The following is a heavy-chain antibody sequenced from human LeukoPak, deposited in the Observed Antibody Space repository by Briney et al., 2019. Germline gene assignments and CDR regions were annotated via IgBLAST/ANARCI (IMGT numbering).Heavy chain of an antibody. V-gene: IGHV4-4*07. CDR3: GRQGYTASYYFVDY. Sequence: PSEPLSLTCSVSGGSIHSYYWGWVRQPAGKGLEWIGRIYTTGTTNCSPSLKSRLTMSLDTSKNQFSLKLRSVTAADTAVYYCGRQGYTASYYFVDYWSQGALVTVPS. CDR1: GGSIHSYY. CDR2: IYTTGTT. J-gene: IGHJ4*02. D-gene: IGHD1-26*01.